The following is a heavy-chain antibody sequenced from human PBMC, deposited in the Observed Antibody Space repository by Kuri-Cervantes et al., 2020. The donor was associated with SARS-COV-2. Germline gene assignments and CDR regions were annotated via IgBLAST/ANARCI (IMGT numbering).Heavy chain of an antibody. CDR1: GYTFTGYY. CDR2: INPNSGGT. D-gene: IGHD2-2*01. CDR3: ARVVPAAINGMDV. V-gene: IGHV1-2*02. J-gene: IGHJ6*02. Sequence: ASVKVSCKASGYTFTGYYMHWVRQAPGQGLEWMGWINPNSGGTNYAQKFQGRVTMTRDTSTSTVYMELSSLRSEDTAVYYCARVVPAAINGMDVWGQGTTVTVSS.